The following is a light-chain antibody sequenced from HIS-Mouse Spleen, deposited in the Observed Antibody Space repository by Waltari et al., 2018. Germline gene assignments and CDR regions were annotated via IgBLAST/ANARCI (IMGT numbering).Light chain of an antibody. J-gene: IGLJ3*02. CDR1: SSDVGGSTY. CDR2: DVS. V-gene: IGLV2-14*03. CDR3: SSYTSSSTRV. Sequence: QSALTQPASVSGSPGQSITISCTGPSSDVGGSTYVSWYQQHPGKAPKLMIYDVSNRPSGVSNRFSGSKSGNTASLTISGLQAEDEADYYCSSYTSSSTRVFGGGTKLTVL.